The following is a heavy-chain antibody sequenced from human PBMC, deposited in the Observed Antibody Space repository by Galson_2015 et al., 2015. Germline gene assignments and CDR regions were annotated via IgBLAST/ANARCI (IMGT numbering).Heavy chain of an antibody. CDR3: ARDPWRGSYKVFYFDY. CDR2: ISSSSATI. J-gene: IGHJ4*02. Sequence: SLRLSCAASGFTFSSYAMNWVRQPPGKGLEWVSYISSSSATIYYADSVKGRFTISRDNAKNSLYLQMNSLRDEDTAVYYCARDPWRGSYKVFYFDYWGQGTLVTVSS. D-gene: IGHD1-26*01. V-gene: IGHV3-48*02. CDR1: GFTFSSYA.